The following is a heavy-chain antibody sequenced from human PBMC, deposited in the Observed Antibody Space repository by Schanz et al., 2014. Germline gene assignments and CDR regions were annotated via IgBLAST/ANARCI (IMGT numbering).Heavy chain of an antibody. CDR1: GGTFSSSS. CDR2: INPSSGDT. Sequence: QLQLVQSGAEVKKPGPSVKVSCKASGGTFSSSSISWVRQAPGQGLEWMGWINPSSGDTNYAQKFQGRVTMARDTSTSTVYMELSSLRSEDTAVYYCARDGVDAAAGGNYWGQGTLVTVSS. CDR3: ARDGVDAAAGGNY. J-gene: IGHJ4*02. V-gene: IGHV1-69*08. D-gene: IGHD6-13*01.